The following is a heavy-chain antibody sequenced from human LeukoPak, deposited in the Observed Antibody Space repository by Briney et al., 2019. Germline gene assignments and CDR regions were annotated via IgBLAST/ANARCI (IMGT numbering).Heavy chain of an antibody. Sequence: EASVKVSCKASGGTFSSYAISWVRQAPGQGLEWVGRIIPILGIANYAQEFQGRVTITADKSTSTAYMELSRLRSEDTAVYYCARAFGEGIVVVTDYYYYGMDVWGQGTTVTVSS. CDR3: ARAFGEGIVVVTDYYYYGMDV. CDR1: GGTFSSYA. D-gene: IGHD3-22*01. V-gene: IGHV1-69*04. J-gene: IGHJ6*02. CDR2: IIPILGIA.